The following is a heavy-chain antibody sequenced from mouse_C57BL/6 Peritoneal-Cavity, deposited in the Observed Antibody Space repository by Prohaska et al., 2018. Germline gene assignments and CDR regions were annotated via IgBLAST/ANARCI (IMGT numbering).Heavy chain of an antibody. V-gene: IGHV1-22*01. CDR2: INPNNGGT. J-gene: IGHJ3*01. Sequence: KSLEWIGYINPNNGGTSYNQKFKGKATLTVNKSSSTAYMELRSLTSEDSAVYYCARSGSRGFAYWGQGTLVTVSA. CDR3: ARSGSRGFAY.